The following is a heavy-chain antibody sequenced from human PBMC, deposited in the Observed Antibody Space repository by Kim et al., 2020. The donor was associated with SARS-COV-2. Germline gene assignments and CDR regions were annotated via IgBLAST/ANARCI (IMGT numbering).Heavy chain of an antibody. CDR3: ATGSYGYGGQLGY. J-gene: IGHJ4*02. V-gene: IGHV1-24*01. D-gene: IGHD5-18*01. Sequence: YAQKCQGRVTMTEDTSTDTAYMELSSLRSEDTAVYYCATGSYGYGGQLGYWGQGTLVTVSS.